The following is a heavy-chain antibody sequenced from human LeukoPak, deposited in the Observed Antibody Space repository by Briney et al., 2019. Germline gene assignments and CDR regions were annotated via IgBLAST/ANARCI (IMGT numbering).Heavy chain of an antibody. Sequence: SETLSLTCTVSGGSISSGSYYWSWIRQPAGKGLEWIGRIYTSGSTDYNPSLKSRVTISVDTSKNQFSLKLSSVTAADTAVYYCARVPLYDFWSGYLPPYYYMDVWGRGTTVAVSS. CDR1: GGSISSGSYY. J-gene: IGHJ6*03. CDR3: ARVPLYDFWSGYLPPYYYMDV. CDR2: IYTSGST. D-gene: IGHD3-3*01. V-gene: IGHV4-61*02.